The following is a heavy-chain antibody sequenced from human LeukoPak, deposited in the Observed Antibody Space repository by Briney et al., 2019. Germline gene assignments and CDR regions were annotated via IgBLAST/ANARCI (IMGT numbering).Heavy chain of an antibody. CDR3: ARGIDRDTMFDY. J-gene: IGHJ4*02. V-gene: IGHV4-34*01. CDR2: INHSGST. Sequence: PSETLSLTCAVYGGSFSGYYWSWIRQPPGKGLEWIGEINHSGSTNYNPSLKSRVTISVDTSKNQFSLKLSSVTAADTAVYYCARGIDRDTMFDYWGQGTLVTVSS. D-gene: IGHD3-3*01. CDR1: GGSFSGYY.